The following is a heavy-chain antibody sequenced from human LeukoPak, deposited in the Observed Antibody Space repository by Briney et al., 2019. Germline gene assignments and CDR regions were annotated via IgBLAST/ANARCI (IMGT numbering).Heavy chain of an antibody. CDR3: ATLAYYDFWSGYSD. J-gene: IGHJ4*02. D-gene: IGHD3-3*01. V-gene: IGHV3-23*01. CDR2: ISGSGGST. CDR1: GFTFSSYA. Sequence: GGSLRLSCAASGFTFSSYAMSWVRQAPGKGLEWVSAISGSGGSTYYADSVKGRFTISRDNSKNTLYLQMNSLRAEDTAVYYCATLAYYDFWSGYSDWGQGTLVTVSS.